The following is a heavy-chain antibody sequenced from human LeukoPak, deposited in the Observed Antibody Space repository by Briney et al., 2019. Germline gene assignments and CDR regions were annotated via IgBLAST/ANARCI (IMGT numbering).Heavy chain of an antibody. Sequence: PGGSLRLSCAASGITFSSYGMSWVRQAPGKGLDWVSSISSTGGTTYYADSVKGRFTISGDNSKNTLYLQMNSLRAEDTAIYYCAKNGDRGAYCTGGTCYPYFYYYMDVWGKGTTVTI. D-gene: IGHD2-15*01. CDR3: AKNGDRGAYCTGGTCYPYFYYYMDV. J-gene: IGHJ6*03. V-gene: IGHV3-23*01. CDR1: GITFSSYG. CDR2: ISSTGGTT.